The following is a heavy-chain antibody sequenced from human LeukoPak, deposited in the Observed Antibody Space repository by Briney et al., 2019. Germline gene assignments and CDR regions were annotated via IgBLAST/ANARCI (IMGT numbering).Heavy chain of an antibody. CDR2: ISYDGSNK. D-gene: IGHD2-2*01. CDR3: ARVREYQLLVTDYGMDV. J-gene: IGHJ6*02. Sequence: GGSLRLSCAASGFTFSSYAMHWVRQAPGKGLEWVAVISYDGSNKYYADSVKGRFTISRDNSKNTLYLQMNSLRAEDTAVYYCARVREYQLLVTDYGMDVWGQGTTVTVSS. CDR1: GFTFSSYA. V-gene: IGHV3-30-3*01.